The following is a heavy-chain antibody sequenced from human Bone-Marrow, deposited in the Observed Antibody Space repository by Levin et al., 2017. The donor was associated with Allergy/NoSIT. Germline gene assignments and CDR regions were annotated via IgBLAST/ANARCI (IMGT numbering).Heavy chain of an antibody. CDR3: ARDSRPYYYDSSGYTGGWFDP. CDR1: GFTFSDYY. Sequence: GGSLRLSCAASGFTFSDYYMSWIRQAPGKGLEWVSYISSSGSTIYYADSVKGRFTISRDNAKNSLYLQMNSLRAEDTAVYYCARDSRPYYYDSSGYTGGWFDPWGQGTLVTVSS. D-gene: IGHD3-22*01. J-gene: IGHJ5*02. CDR2: ISSSGSTI. V-gene: IGHV3-11*01.